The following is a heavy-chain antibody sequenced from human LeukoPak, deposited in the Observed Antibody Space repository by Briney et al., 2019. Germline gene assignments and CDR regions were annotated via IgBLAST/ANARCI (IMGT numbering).Heavy chain of an antibody. CDR3: ARDSSGYYWFDP. CDR1: GGSISSGDYY. Sequence: SETLSLTCTVSGGSISSGDYYWSWIRQPPGKGLEWIGYIYYSGSTYYNPSLKSRVTISVDTSENQFSLKLSSVTAADTAVYYCARDSSGYYWFDPWGQGTLVTVSS. D-gene: IGHD3-22*01. CDR2: IYYSGST. V-gene: IGHV4-30-4*01. J-gene: IGHJ5*02.